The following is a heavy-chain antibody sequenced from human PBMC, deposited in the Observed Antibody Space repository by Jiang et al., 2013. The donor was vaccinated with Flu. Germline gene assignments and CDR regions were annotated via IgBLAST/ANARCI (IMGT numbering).Heavy chain of an antibody. CDR1: GYTFTNYY. D-gene: IGHD2-15*01. V-gene: IGHV1-46*01. Sequence: AEVKKPGASVKVSCKASGYTFTNYYIHWVRQAPGQGLEWMGIITPSGGSTSYAQKFQGRVTMTRDTSTSTVYMELSSLRSEDTAVYYRARDRGVVAAIYYFDYWGQGTLVTVSS. J-gene: IGHJ4*02. CDR3: ARDRGVVAAIYYFDY. CDR2: ITPSGGST.